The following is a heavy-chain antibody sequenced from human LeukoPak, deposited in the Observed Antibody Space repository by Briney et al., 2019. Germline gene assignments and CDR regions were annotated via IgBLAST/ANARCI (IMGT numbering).Heavy chain of an antibody. CDR2: INSDGSST. CDR1: GFTCSSYW. CDR3: ASEGSSWYYFDY. Sequence: GGSLRLSCAASGFTCSSYWMHWVRQAPGKGLVWVSRINSDGSSTSYADSVKGRFTISRDNAKNTLYLQMNSLRAEDTAVYYCASEGSSWYYFDYWGQGTLVTVSS. D-gene: IGHD6-13*01. J-gene: IGHJ4*02. V-gene: IGHV3-74*01.